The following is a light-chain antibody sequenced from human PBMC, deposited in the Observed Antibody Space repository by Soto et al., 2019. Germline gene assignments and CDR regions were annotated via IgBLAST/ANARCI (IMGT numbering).Light chain of an antibody. CDR2: GVS. J-gene: IGKJ4*01. CDR3: QQYGNSPRVT. V-gene: IGKV3-15*01. Sequence: IEMTQSPATLSASPGDRATLSCRASQPVNNNLAWYQQKPGQASRLLIYGVSTRATGISARFSGSGSETDFTLTISSLQSEDSAMYHCQQYGNSPRVTFGGGTKVDIK. CDR1: QPVNNN.